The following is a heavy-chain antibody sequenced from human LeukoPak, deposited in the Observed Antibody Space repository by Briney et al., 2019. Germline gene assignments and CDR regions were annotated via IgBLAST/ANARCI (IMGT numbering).Heavy chain of an antibody. D-gene: IGHD3-16*01. Sequence: SETLSLTCTVSGGSISSGGYYWSWIRQHPGKGLEWIGYIYYSGSTYYNPSLKSRVTISVDTSKNQFSLKLSSVTAADTAVYYCVRDGGRYFDYWGQGTLVTVSS. CDR3: VRDGGRYFDY. CDR1: GGSISSGGYY. CDR2: IYYSGST. J-gene: IGHJ4*02. V-gene: IGHV4-31*03.